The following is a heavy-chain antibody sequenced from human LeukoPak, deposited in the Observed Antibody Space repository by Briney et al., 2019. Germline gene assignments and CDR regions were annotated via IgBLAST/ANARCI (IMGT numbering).Heavy chain of an antibody. Sequence: PGGSLRLSCAASGFTFSRYWMYWVRQAPGKGLVWVSRTNGDGSSTTYADSVKGRFSISRDNAKNTLYLQMNSLRAEDTAVYFCAREQYGDYVSDYYYYVMDVWGKGTTVTVSS. CDR3: AREQYGDYVSDYYYYVMDV. V-gene: IGHV3-74*01. CDR2: TNGDGSST. CDR1: GFTFSRYW. D-gene: IGHD4-17*01. J-gene: IGHJ6*04.